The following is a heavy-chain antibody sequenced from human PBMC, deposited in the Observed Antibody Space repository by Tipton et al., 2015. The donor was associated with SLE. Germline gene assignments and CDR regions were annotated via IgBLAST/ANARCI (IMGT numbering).Heavy chain of an antibody. D-gene: IGHD3-22*01. V-gene: IGHV4-39*01. CDR2: IYYSGST. CDR3: ARRNYYDSQDAFDI. J-gene: IGHJ3*02. Sequence: TLSLTCTVSGGSISSGSYYWSWIRQPAGKGLEWIGSIYYSGSTYYNPSLKSRVTISVDTSKNQFSLKLSSVTAADTAVYYCARRNYYDSQDAFDIWGQGTMVTVSS. CDR1: GGSISSGSYY.